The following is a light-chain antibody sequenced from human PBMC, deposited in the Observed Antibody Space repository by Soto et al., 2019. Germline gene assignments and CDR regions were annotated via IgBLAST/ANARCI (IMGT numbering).Light chain of an antibody. J-gene: IGLJ2*01. Sequence: QSALTQPASVSGSPGQSITISCTGTSSDVGSYNLVSWYQQHPGKAPKVMIYDVTKRPSGVSNRFSGSKSGNTASLTISGLLAEDEADYYCCSYGGYSRSVVFGGGTKVTVL. CDR2: DVT. CDR1: SSDVGSYNL. V-gene: IGLV2-23*02. CDR3: CSYGGYSRSVV.